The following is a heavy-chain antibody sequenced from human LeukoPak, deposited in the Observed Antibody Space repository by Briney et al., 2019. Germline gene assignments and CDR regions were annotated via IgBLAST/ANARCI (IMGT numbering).Heavy chain of an antibody. D-gene: IGHD5-18*01. V-gene: IGHV3-23*01. Sequence: GGSLRLSCAASGFTVSTYAMSWVRQAPGKGLERVSGISGSGGSTYYADSVKGRFTISRDNAKNPLYLQMNSLRAEDTAVYYCARERAYSYGSFDYWGQGTLVTVSS. CDR2: ISGSGGST. CDR1: GFTVSTYA. CDR3: ARERAYSYGSFDY. J-gene: IGHJ4*02.